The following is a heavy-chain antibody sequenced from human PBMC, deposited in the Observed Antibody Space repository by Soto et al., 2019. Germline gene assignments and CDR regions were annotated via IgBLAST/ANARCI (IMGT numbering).Heavy chain of an antibody. CDR2: IYYSGST. CDR3: ARGNDYYDSSGYYPIFAY. V-gene: IGHV4-59*01. Sequence: QVQLQESGPGLVKPSETLSLTCTVSGGSISSYYWSWIRQPPGKGLEWIGYIYYSGSTNYNPSLKCRVTISVDTSKNQFSLKLSSVTAADTAVYYCARGNDYYDSSGYYPIFAYWGQGTLVTVSS. D-gene: IGHD3-22*01. CDR1: GGSISSYY. J-gene: IGHJ4*02.